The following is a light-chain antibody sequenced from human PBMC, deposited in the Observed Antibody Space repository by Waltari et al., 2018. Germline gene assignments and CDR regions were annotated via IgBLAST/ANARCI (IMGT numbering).Light chain of an antibody. CDR3: SSYTTSSAPGV. Sequence: QSALPQPASVSGPPGQSITISCSGTASDVGAYAFVSWNQQHPGKAPHLIIYEVSNRPSGISNRFSASKSGNTAALTISGLQAEDEADYYCSSYTTSSAPGVFGTGTRVTVL. V-gene: IGLV2-14*01. CDR1: ASDVGAYAF. J-gene: IGLJ1*01. CDR2: EVS.